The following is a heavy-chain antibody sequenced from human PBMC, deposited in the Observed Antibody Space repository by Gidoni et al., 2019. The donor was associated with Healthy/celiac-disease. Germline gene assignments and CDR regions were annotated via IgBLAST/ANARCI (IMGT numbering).Heavy chain of an antibody. D-gene: IGHD3-10*01. CDR3: ARDYYGSGSTFDY. Sequence: QVQLVESGGGVVQPGRSLRLSCAASGFRFSYYGIHWVRQAPGKGLEWVAVIWYDGTNKYYADSVKGRFTISRDNSKNTLYLQMNSLRAEDTAVYYCARDYYGSGSTFDYWGQGTRVTVSS. V-gene: IGHV3-33*01. CDR1: GFRFSYYG. J-gene: IGHJ4*02. CDR2: IWYDGTNK.